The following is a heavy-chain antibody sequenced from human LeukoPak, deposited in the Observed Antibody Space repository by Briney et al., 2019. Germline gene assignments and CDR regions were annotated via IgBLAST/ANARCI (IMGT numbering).Heavy chain of an antibody. CDR1: GGSFSGYY. D-gene: IGHD4-17*01. Sequence: SETLSLTCAVYGGSFSGYYWSWIRQPPGKGLVWIGEINHSGSTNYNPSLKSRVTISVDTSKNQFSLKLSSVTAADTAVYYCARANDYGRKGLDYWGQGTLVTVSS. J-gene: IGHJ4*02. CDR2: INHSGST. CDR3: ARANDYGRKGLDY. V-gene: IGHV4-34*01.